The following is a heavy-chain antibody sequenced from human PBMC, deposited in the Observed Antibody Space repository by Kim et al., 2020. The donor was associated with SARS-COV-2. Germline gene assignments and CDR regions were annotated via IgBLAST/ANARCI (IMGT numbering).Heavy chain of an antibody. V-gene: IGHV4-39*01. CDR2: IYYSGST. J-gene: IGHJ1*01. D-gene: IGHD6-19*01. CDR1: GGSISSSSYY. CDR3: ARHYGSGWYRYFQH. Sequence: SETLSLTCTVSGGSISSSSYYWGWIRQPPGKGLEWIGSIYYSGSTYYNPSLKSRVTISVDTSKNQFSLKLSSVTAADTAVYYCARHYGSGWYRYFQHWGQGTLVTVSS.